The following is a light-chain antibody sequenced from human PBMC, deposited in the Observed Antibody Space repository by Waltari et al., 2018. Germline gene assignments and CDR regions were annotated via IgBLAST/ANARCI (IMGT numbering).Light chain of an antibody. CDR3: LQHNSNPPWA. V-gene: IGKV1-17*01. CDR2: TTS. CDR1: QGIGNY. J-gene: IGKJ1*01. Sequence: DIQMTQSPSSLSASVGDRVTITCRASQGIGNYLSWYQQRPGEAPKRLIYTTSNLERGVPSRFSGSGSGTEFTLTISSLLPEDSATYYCLQHNSNPPWAFGQGTKVEIK.